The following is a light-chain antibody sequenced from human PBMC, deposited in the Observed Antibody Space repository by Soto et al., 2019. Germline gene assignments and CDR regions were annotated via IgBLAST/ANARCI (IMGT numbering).Light chain of an antibody. CDR2: DAS. Sequence: DIQMTQSPSSLSASVGDRVTITCQASQDISNYLNWYQQKPGKAPKLLIYDASNLKTGVPSRFSGSGSGTDFTFTISSLQPEDIATYYCQQYDNLPSLAFGGGTKVEIK. CDR1: QDISNY. J-gene: IGKJ4*01. V-gene: IGKV1-33*01. CDR3: QQYDNLPSLA.